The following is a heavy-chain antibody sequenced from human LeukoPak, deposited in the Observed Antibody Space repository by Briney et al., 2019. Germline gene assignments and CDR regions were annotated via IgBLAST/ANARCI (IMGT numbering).Heavy chain of an antibody. CDR2: INTDGSST. CDR1: GFTFSSYW. CDR3: ARGRQVDRYYFDY. V-gene: IGHV3-74*01. D-gene: IGHD3/OR15-3a*01. Sequence: GGSLRLSCAPSGFTFSSYWMHWVRQAPGKGLVWVSRINTDGSSTSYADSVKGRFTTSRDNAKNTLYLQMNSLRAEDTAVYYCARGRQVDRYYFDYWGQGTLVTVSS. J-gene: IGHJ4*02.